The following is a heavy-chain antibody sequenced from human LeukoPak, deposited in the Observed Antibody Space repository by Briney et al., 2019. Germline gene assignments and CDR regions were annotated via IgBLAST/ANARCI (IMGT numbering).Heavy chain of an antibody. V-gene: IGHV4-59*07. CDR3: ARYHSIKVTFDY. D-gene: IGHD5-24*01. CDR2: IYYSGST. CDR1: GGSISSSY. Sequence: PSDTLSLTCSVSGGSISSSYWGWIRQPPGKGLEWIGYIYYSGSTNYNPSLKSRVTISLDSSKNQFSLKLSSVTAADTAVYYCARYHSIKVTFDYWGQGTLVTVSS. J-gene: IGHJ4*02.